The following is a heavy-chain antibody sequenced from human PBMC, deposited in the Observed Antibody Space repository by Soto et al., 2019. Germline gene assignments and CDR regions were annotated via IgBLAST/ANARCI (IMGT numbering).Heavy chain of an antibody. CDR3: ARGVVAMGRGVIGPNHYGMDV. CDR1: GGSISSSNW. J-gene: IGHJ6*02. V-gene: IGHV4-4*02. CDR2: IYHSGST. D-gene: IGHD3-10*01. Sequence: PSETLSLTCAVSGGSISSSNWWSWVRQPPGKGLEWIGEIYHSGSTNYNPSLKSRVTISVDKSKNQFPLKLSSVTAADTAVYYCARGVVAMGRGVIGPNHYGMDVWGQGTTVTVSS.